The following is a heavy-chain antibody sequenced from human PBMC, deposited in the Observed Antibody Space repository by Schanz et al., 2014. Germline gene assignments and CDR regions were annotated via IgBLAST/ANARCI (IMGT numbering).Heavy chain of an antibody. D-gene: IGHD6-13*01. J-gene: IGHJ4*01. CDR1: GFTFTTHSM. CDR3: AREQIMAAAGLVDY. V-gene: IGHV4-4*02. CDR2: IYHSGNT. Sequence: VQLVESGGYLVQPGGSLRLSCAASGFTFTTHSMTWVRQAPGKGLEWIGEIYHSGNTNYNASLKSRVTISVDKSKNQFSLKVRSVTAADTAVYYCAREQIMAAAGLVDYWGHGTLVTVSS.